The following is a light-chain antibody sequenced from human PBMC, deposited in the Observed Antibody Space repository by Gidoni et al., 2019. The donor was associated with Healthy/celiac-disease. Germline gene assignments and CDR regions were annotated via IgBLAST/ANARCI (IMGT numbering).Light chain of an antibody. V-gene: IGKV3-20*01. Sequence: EIVLTQSPGTLSLSPGERATLSCRASQSVSSSYLAWYQPKPGQAPRLLIYGASSRATGIPDRFSGIGSGTDFTLTISRLEPEDFAVYYCQQYGSSPWTFGQGTKVEIK. CDR1: QSVSSSY. CDR3: QQYGSSPWT. J-gene: IGKJ1*01. CDR2: GAS.